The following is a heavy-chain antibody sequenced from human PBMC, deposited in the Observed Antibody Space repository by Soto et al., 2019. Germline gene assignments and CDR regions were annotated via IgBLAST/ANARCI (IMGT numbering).Heavy chain of an antibody. CDR1: GYSFTSYW. V-gene: IGHV5-10-1*01. J-gene: IGHJ4*02. CDR3: ARSDYTYYYDSSGSHFDY. CDR2: IDPSDSYT. D-gene: IGHD3-22*01. Sequence: PGESLKISCNGSGYSFTSYWISWVRQMPGKGLEWMGRIDPSDSYTNYSPSFQGHVTISADKSISTAYLQWSSLKASDTAMYYCARSDYTYYYDSSGSHFDYWGQGTLVTVSS.